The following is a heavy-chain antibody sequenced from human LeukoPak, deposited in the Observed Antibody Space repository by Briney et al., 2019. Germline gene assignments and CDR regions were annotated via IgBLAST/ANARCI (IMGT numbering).Heavy chain of an antibody. CDR2: ISTSGGTI. CDR3: ARHIPFDC. V-gene: IGHV3-48*01. D-gene: IGHD2-21*01. Sequence: PGGSLRLSCAASGFTFSSYWMSWVRQAPGKGLEWVSYISTSGGTIYYADSVKGRFTISRDNAKNSLYLQMDSLRAEDTAVYYCARHIPFDCWGQGTLVTVSS. CDR1: GFTFSSYW. J-gene: IGHJ4*02.